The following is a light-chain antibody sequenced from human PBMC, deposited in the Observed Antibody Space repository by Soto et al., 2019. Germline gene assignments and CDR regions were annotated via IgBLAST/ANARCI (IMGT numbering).Light chain of an antibody. Sequence: EFVLTQSPGTLSLSPGERATLSCRASQSVSARFLAWYQHKAGQPPRLLISATSTRAPGIPDRFTGSGSGTDFTLTISRLEPEDFAVYYCQQYIWSLVAFGQGTKVQLK. CDR3: QQYIWSLVA. CDR1: QSVSARF. CDR2: ATS. V-gene: IGKV3-20*01. J-gene: IGKJ1*01.